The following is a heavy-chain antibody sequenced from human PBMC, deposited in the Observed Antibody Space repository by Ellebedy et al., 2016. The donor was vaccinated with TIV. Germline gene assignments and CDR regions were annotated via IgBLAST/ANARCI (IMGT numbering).Heavy chain of an antibody. CDR3: ASEITMVRGARAFDP. CDR2: IYHSGST. CDR1: GGSISSYY. Sequence: SETLSLXXTVSGGSISSYYWNWIRQPPGKGLEWIGSIYHSGSTYYNPSLKSRVTISVDTSKNQFSLKLSSVTAADTAVYYCASEITMVRGARAFDPWGQGTLVTVSS. D-gene: IGHD3-10*01. J-gene: IGHJ5*02. V-gene: IGHV4-59*04.